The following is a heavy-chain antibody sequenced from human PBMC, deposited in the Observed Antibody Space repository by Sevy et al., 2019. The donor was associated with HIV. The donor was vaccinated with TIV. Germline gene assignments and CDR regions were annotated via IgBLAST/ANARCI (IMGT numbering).Heavy chain of an antibody. D-gene: IGHD1-26*01. CDR1: GFTFSSYW. V-gene: IGHV3-7*01. CDR3: ARERFGGELATFDY. CDR2: IKQDGSEK. Sequence: GGSLRLSCAASGFTFSSYWMSWVRQAPGKGLEWVANIKQDGSEKYYVDSVKGRFTISRDNAKNSMHLQMNSLRAEDTAVYYCARERFGGELATFDYWGQGTLVTVSS. J-gene: IGHJ4*02.